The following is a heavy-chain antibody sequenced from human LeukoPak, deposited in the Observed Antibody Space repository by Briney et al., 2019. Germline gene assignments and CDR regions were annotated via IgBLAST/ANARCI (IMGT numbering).Heavy chain of an antibody. CDR2: IIPILGIA. J-gene: IGHJ5*02. Sequence: ASVKVSCKASGGTFSSYAISWVRQAPGQGLEWMGRIIPILGIANYAQKFQGRVTITADKSTSTAYMELSSLRSEDTAVYYCARADYYDSSGYLNWFDPWGQGTLVTVSS. V-gene: IGHV1-69*04. CDR1: GGTFSSYA. D-gene: IGHD3-22*01. CDR3: ARADYYDSSGYLNWFDP.